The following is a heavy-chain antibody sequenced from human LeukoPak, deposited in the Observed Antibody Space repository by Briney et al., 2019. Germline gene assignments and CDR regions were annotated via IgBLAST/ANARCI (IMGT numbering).Heavy chain of an antibody. D-gene: IGHD2-15*01. CDR1: GFTFSSYE. Sequence: GGSLRLSCEASGFTFSSYEMNWVRQAPGKGLEWVSYISSSSSYTNYADSVKGRFTISRDNAKNSLYLQMNSLRAEDTAVYYCARESLYCSGGSCYFDYWGQGTLVTVSS. J-gene: IGHJ4*02. CDR2: ISSSSSYT. CDR3: ARESLYCSGGSCYFDY. V-gene: IGHV3-48*03.